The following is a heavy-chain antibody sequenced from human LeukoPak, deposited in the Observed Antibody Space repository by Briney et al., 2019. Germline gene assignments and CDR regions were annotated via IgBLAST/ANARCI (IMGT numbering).Heavy chain of an antibody. CDR1: GGSISSYY. V-gene: IGHV4-59*08. D-gene: IGHD3-22*01. CDR3: ARVGYYYDSSGYYYGGYYFDY. CDR2: IYYRGST. Sequence: SETLSLTCTVSGGSISSYYWSWIRQPPGKGLEWIGYIYYRGSTNYNPSLKSRVTISVDTSKNQFSLKLSSVTAADTAVYYCARVGYYYDSSGYYYGGYYFDYWGQGTLVTVSS. J-gene: IGHJ4*02.